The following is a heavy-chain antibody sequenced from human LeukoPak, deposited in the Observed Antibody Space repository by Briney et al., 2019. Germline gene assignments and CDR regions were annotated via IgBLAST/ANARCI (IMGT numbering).Heavy chain of an antibody. CDR2: IYSGGST. V-gene: IGHV3-66*01. Sequence: GGSLRLSCAASGFAVSNNYMSWVRQAPGKGLEWVSIIYSGGSTYYADSVKGRFTISRDNSKNTLYLQMNSLRAEDTAVYYCAKDHEKSGIAAAGLGFWGQGTLVTVSS. D-gene: IGHD6-13*01. J-gene: IGHJ4*02. CDR1: GFAVSNNY. CDR3: AKDHEKSGIAAAGLGF.